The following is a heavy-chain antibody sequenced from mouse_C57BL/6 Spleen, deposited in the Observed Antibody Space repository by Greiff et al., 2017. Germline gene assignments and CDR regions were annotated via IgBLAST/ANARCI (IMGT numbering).Heavy chain of an antibody. D-gene: IGHD2-1*01. J-gene: IGHJ2*01. CDR2: IYPGSGST. Sequence: SGAELVKPGASVKMSCKASGYTFTSYWITWVKQRPGQGLEWIGDIYPGSGSTNYNEKFKSKATLTVDTSSSTAYMQLSSLTSEDSAVYYCARGGLYGNYDYWGQGTTLTVSS. V-gene: IGHV1-55*01. CDR1: GYTFTSYW. CDR3: ARGGLYGNYDY.